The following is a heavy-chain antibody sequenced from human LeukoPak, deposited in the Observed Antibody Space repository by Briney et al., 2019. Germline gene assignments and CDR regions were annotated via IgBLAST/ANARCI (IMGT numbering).Heavy chain of an antibody. J-gene: IGHJ4*02. CDR1: GFTFDDHG. V-gene: IGHV3-9*01. D-gene: IGHD5-24*01. CDR3: TKDMGIRDGYNKAFDY. CDR2: ISWNSANI. Sequence: PGRSLRLSCAASGFTFDDHGVHWVRQVPGKGLEWVSGISWNSANIGYAASVRGRFTISRDNAKNSPYLQMNSLRPEDTALYYCTKDMGIRDGYNKAFDYWGQGTLVTVSS.